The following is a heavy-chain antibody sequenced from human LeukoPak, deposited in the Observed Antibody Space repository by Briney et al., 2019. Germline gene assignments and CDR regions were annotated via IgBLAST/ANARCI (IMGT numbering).Heavy chain of an antibody. Sequence: SETLSLTCAVYGGSFSGYYWSWIRQPPGKGLEWIGEINHSGSTNYNPSLKSRVTISVDTSKNQFSLKLSSVTAADTAVYYCARGRRYSSSWYGMDVWGKGTTVTVSS. D-gene: IGHD6-13*01. CDR2: INHSGST. CDR1: GGSFSGYY. V-gene: IGHV4-34*01. J-gene: IGHJ6*03. CDR3: ARGRRYSSSWYGMDV.